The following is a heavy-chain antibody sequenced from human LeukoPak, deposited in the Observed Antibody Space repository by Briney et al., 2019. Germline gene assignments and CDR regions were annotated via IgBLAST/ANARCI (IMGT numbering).Heavy chain of an antibody. CDR1: GGSFSGYY. CDR2: INHSGST. Sequence: PSETLSLTCAVYGGSFSGYYWSWIRQPPGKGLEWIGEINHSGSTNYNPSLKSRVTISVDTSKNQFSLKLSSVTAADTAVYYCARGNSDEAPSSLTDYWGQGTLVTVSS. CDR3: ARGNSDEAPSSLTDY. J-gene: IGHJ4*02. D-gene: IGHD6-13*01. V-gene: IGHV4-34*01.